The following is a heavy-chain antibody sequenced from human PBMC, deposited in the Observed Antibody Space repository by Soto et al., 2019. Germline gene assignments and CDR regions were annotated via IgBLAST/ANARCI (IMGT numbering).Heavy chain of an antibody. J-gene: IGHJ6*02. CDR1: GYTFTNYD. CDR3: PRGLQSYFGMDV. Sequence: ASVKVSCKASGYTFTNYDIIWVRQAAGQGLELMAWISAHNGNKNYAEKFQGRVTMTTDTSTSTAYMEVRSLRSDDTAVYYCPRGLQSYFGMDVWGQGTTVTVSS. CDR2: ISAHNGNK. D-gene: IGHD1-1*01. V-gene: IGHV1-18*01.